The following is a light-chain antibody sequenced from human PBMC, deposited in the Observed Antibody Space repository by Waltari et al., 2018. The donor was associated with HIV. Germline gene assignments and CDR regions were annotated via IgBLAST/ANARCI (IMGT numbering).Light chain of an antibody. Sequence: SYELTQPPSVSVSPGQTARITCPGDALPKQYAYWYQQKPGQAPVVMIYRDSERPAGIPERFFGASSGTTVTLTISGGQAEDEADYYCQSADSSGTHYVFGTGTKVTVL. CDR3: QSADSSGTHYV. V-gene: IGLV3-25*03. CDR2: RDS. J-gene: IGLJ1*01. CDR1: ALPKQY.